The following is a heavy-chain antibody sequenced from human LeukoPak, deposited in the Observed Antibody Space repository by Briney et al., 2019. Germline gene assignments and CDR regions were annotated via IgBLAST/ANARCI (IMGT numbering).Heavy chain of an antibody. J-gene: IGHJ5*02. CDR2: IKQDGSEK. CDR1: GFTFSSYA. V-gene: IGHV3-7*01. CDR3: ARDGEWGQIDRSPTDA. D-gene: IGHD3-10*01. Sequence: GGSLRLSCAASGFTFSSYAMGWVRQAPGKGLEWVANIKQDGSEKYYVDSVKGRFTISRDNAKNSLYLQMNSLRAEDTAVYYCARDGEWGQIDRSPTDAWGQGTLVTVSS.